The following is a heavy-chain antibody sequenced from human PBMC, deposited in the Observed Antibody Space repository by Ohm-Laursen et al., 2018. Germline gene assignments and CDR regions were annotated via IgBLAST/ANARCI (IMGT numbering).Heavy chain of an antibody. V-gene: IGHV3-66*01. J-gene: IGHJ6*02. CDR2: IYRGGST. CDR1: GFTFTDYA. D-gene: IGHD5-18*01. CDR3: ARVTAMDEYYYYYGMDV. Sequence: SLRLSCAASGFTFTDYAMNWVRQAPGKGLEWVSVIYRGGSTNYADSVKGRFTISRDNSKNTLYLQMNSLRAEDTAVYYCARVTAMDEYYYYYGMDVWGQGTTVTVSS.